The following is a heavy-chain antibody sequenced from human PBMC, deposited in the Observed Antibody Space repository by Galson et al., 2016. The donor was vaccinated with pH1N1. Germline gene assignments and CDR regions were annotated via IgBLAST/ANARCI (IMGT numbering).Heavy chain of an antibody. CDR2: MDPHTGNT. J-gene: IGHJ6*03. CDR1: GYTFTSYH. D-gene: IGHD2/OR15-2a*01. Sequence: SVKVSCKASGYTFTSYHIYWVRQATGQGLEWMGWMDPHTGNTAYAQNFQGRLTMTRDTSLGTAYMELSSLRSEDTAVYYCARGGCTTSTCYFYYQYHMDIWGKGTTVTVSS. V-gene: IGHV1-8*01. CDR3: ARGGCTTSTCYFYYQYHMDI.